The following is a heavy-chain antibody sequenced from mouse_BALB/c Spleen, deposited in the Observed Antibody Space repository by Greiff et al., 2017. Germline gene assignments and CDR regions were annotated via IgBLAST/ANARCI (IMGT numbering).Heavy chain of an antibody. Sequence: EVQLQQSGAELVRPGALVKLSCKASGFNIKDYYMHWVKQRPEQGLEWIGWIDPENGNTIYDPKFQGKASITADTSSNTSYLQLSSLTSEDTAVYYCARLGGYRFAYWGQGTLVTVSA. V-gene: IGHV14-1*02. CDR3: ARLGGYRFAY. CDR1: GFNIKDYY. CDR2: IDPENGNT. D-gene: IGHD1-2*01. J-gene: IGHJ3*01.